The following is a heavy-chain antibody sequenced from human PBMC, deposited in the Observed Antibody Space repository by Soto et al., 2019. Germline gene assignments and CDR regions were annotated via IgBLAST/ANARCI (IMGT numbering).Heavy chain of an antibody. J-gene: IGHJ4*02. V-gene: IGHV1-3*01. CDR2: TNEGSGNT. CDR3: ARDDRSVSGVVTLDH. Sequence: ASVKVSCKATGYSFKNYAVHWVRQAPGQRLEWMGFTNEGSGNTRFSQKFQGRISITRDTSASTVYLDLSSLTSEDTAIYYCARDDRSVSGVVTLDHWGPGTVVTVS. CDR1: GYSFKNYA. D-gene: IGHD3-3*01.